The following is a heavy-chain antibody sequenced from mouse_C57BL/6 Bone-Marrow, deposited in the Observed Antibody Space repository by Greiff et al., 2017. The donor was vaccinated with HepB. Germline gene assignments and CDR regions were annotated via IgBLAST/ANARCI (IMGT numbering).Heavy chain of an antibody. Sequence: EVKLMESGGGLVKPGGSLKLSCAASGFTFSDYGMHWVRQAPEKGLEWVAYISSGSSTIYYADTVKGRFTISRDNAKNTLSLQMTSLRSEDTAMYYCAKLKFAYWGQGTLVTVSA. V-gene: IGHV5-17*01. J-gene: IGHJ3*01. D-gene: IGHD4-1*01. CDR1: GFTFSDYG. CDR3: AKLKFAY. CDR2: ISSGSSTI.